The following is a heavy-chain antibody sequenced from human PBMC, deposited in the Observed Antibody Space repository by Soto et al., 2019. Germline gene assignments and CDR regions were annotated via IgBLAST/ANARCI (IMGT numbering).Heavy chain of an antibody. J-gene: IGHJ3*02. CDR2: TWSNGRNT. V-gene: IGHV3-33*01. Sequence: GGSLRLSCAASGLTFSCCGMHWVRQAPGKGLEWVAVTWSNGRNTYYADSVKGRFTFSRDNSKNTLYLQMNSLRAEDTAIYYCVRERAPFDAFDIWGQGTMVTVSS. CDR1: GLTFSCCG. CDR3: VRERAPFDAFDI.